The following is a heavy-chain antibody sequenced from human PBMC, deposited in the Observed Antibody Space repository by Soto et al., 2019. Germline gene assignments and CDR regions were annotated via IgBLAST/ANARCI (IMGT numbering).Heavy chain of an antibody. V-gene: IGHV3-30*18. D-gene: IGHD6-6*01. CDR3: DKMWSSSEGMDV. CDR2: ISYDGSNK. J-gene: IGHJ6*01. Sequence: PWLSXRLSWSSSVFTFSIYCIHLVRQAPGKGLELVAVISYDGSNKYYADSVKGRFTISRDNSKNTLYLQMNSLRAEDTAVYYCDKMWSSSEGMDVWGQGTTVNVYS. CDR1: VFTFSIYC.